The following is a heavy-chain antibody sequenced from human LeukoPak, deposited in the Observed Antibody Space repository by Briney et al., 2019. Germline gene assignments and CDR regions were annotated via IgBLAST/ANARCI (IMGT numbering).Heavy chain of an antibody. CDR3: AKARVGATIPRGFDY. J-gene: IGHJ4*02. CDR2: INPNSGGT. V-gene: IGHV1-2*02. Sequence: ASVKVSCKASGYTFTGYYMHWVRQAPGQGLEWMGWINPNSGGTNYAQKFQGRVTMTRDTSISTAYMELSRLRSDDTAVYYCAKARVGATIPRGFDYWGQGPLVTVSS. D-gene: IGHD1-26*01. CDR1: GYTFTGYY.